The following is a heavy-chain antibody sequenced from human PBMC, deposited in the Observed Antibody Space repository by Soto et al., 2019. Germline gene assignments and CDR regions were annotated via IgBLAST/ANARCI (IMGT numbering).Heavy chain of an antibody. J-gene: IGHJ4*02. CDR3: TGGQDNLAVNFDY. Sequence: GSLRLSCAASGFTFNSHSMSWVRQAPGKGLEWVSAISGSSSYTHYADSVKGRFTISRDNAKNSLYLQMNSLRAEDTAVYYCTGGQDNLAVNFDYWGQGTPVTVSS. CDR2: ISGSSSYT. D-gene: IGHD1-1*01. CDR1: GFTFNSHS. V-gene: IGHV3-21*04.